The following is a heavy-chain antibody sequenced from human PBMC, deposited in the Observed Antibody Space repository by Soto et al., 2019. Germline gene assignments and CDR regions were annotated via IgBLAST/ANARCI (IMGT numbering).Heavy chain of an antibody. CDR1: GYSINNGYY. CDR3: ARAVSIVVVPASGWFDP. D-gene: IGHD2-2*01. CDR2: IYHSGST. V-gene: IGHV4-38-2*01. J-gene: IGHJ5*02. Sequence: LSQTLSLTCVVSGYSINNGYYWGWIRQPPGKGLEWIGSIYHSGSTYYNPSLKGRVTISVDTSKNQFSLKLNFVTAADTAVYYCARAVSIVVVPASGWFDPWGQGTLVTVSS.